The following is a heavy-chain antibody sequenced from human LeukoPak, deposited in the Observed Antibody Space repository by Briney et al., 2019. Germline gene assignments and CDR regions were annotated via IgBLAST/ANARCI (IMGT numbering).Heavy chain of an antibody. CDR1: GYSISTGYC. D-gene: IGHD6-6*01. CDR3: ARIFFGSSTVDS. V-gene: IGHV4-38-2*01. J-gene: IGHJ4*02. Sequence: SETLSLTCSVSGYSISTGYCWGWIRQPPGRGLEWIGSIYRSGTTHYNPSLKSRATISLDTSKNHFSLQLTSVTAADTAIYYCARIFFGSSTVDSWGQGTLVTVSS. CDR2: IYRSGTT.